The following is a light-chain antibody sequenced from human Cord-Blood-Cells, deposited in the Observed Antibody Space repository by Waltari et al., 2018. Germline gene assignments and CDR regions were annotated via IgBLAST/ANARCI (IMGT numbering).Light chain of an antibody. CDR1: SSNIGAGYA. Sequence: QSVLTQPPSVSGAPGQRVTISCTGSSSNIGAGYAVPWYQQLPGTATKLLIYGNSNRPSGVPDRFSGSKSGTSASLAITGLQAEDEADYYCQSYDSSLSGSVFGGGTKLTVL. CDR3: QSYDSSLSGSV. J-gene: IGLJ3*02. V-gene: IGLV1-40*01. CDR2: GNS.